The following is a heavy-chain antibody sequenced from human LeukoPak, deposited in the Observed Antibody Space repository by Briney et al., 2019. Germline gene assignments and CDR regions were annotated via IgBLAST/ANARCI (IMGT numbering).Heavy chain of an antibody. D-gene: IGHD1-1*01. Sequence: GGSLRLSCAASGFTFGSYSMNWVRQAPGKGLEWISYISSNSLIYYGDSVKGRCTISRDNAKNSLTLQMNSLRAEDTAVYYCARAGDPSVGGTRHFDHWGQGILVTVSS. CDR2: ISSNSLI. J-gene: IGHJ4*02. CDR3: ARAGDPSVGGTRHFDH. V-gene: IGHV3-48*01. CDR1: GFTFGSYS.